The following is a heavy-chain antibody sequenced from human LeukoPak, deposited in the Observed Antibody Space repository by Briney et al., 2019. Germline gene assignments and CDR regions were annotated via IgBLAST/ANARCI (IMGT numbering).Heavy chain of an antibody. V-gene: IGHV3-74*01. Sequence: PGGSLRLSCAASRFSFSTYWMHWVRQAPGKGLVRVSRVKSDGSNPSYAESVKGRFTISRDNAENMLYLQMNTLGAEDTAVYYCARDIVPGSGSLDYWGQGTLVTVSS. J-gene: IGHJ4*02. D-gene: IGHD3-10*01. CDR2: VKSDGSNP. CDR3: ARDIVPGSGSLDY. CDR1: RFSFSTYW.